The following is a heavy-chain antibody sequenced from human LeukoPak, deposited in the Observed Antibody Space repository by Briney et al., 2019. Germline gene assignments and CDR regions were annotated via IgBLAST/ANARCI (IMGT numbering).Heavy chain of an antibody. CDR3: ARWGESVTGVDY. V-gene: IGHV4-59*08. Sequence: SETLSLTCSVSGGSIDTYYWTWVRQPPGRGLEWIGFVLYSGIANYNRSLGSRVTISVDTSKNQFSLKLTSVTAADTAIYYCARWGESVTGVDYWGQGILVTVSS. CDR2: VLYSGIA. CDR1: GGSIDTYY. D-gene: IGHD6-19*01. J-gene: IGHJ4*02.